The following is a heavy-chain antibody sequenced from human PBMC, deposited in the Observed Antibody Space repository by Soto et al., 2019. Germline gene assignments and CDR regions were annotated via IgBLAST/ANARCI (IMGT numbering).Heavy chain of an antibody. CDR1: GGSISSGGYY. D-gene: IGHD3-22*01. V-gene: IGHV4-31*03. CDR2: IFYSGST. CDR3: ARGRYYYDTSGSPLFDY. J-gene: IGHJ4*02. Sequence: SETLSLTCTVSGGSISSGGYYWSWIRQHPGKGLEWIGYIFYSGSTYYNPSLKSRVTISVDTSKNQFSLKLSSVTAADTAAYFCARGRYYYDTSGSPLFDYWGQGTLVTVSS.